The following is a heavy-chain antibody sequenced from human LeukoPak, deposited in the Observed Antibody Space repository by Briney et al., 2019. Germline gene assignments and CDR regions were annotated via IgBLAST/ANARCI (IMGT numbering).Heavy chain of an antibody. V-gene: IGHV4-59*01. CDR2: IYYSGST. CDR1: GGSISSYY. CDR3: ARFSWYIDY. J-gene: IGHJ4*02. Sequence: SETLSLTCTVSGGSISSYYWSWIRQPPGKGLEWIGYIYYSGSTNYNPSLNSRVTMSIDTSKNQFSLKLSSVTAADTAVYYCARFSWYIDYWGQGTLVTVSS.